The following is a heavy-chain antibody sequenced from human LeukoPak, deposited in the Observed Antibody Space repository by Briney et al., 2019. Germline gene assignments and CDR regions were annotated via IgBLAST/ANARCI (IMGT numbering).Heavy chain of an antibody. CDR2: ISSSSSYI. CDR3: ARDLREGPVDY. D-gene: IGHD3-9*01. V-gene: IGHV3-21*01. J-gene: IGHJ4*02. CDR1: GFTFSSYA. Sequence: GGSLRLSCAASGFTFSSYAMSWVRQAPGKGLEWVSSISSSSSYIYYADSVKGRFTISRDNAKNSLYLQMNSLRAEDTAVYYCARDLREGPVDYWGQGTLVTVSS.